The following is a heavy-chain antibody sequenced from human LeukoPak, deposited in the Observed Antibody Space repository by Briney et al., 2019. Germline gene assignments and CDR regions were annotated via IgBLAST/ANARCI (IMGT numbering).Heavy chain of an antibody. D-gene: IGHD2-15*01. V-gene: IGHV3-33*01. CDR1: GFTFSSYG. J-gene: IGHJ3*02. CDR3: ARYCSGGSCYGAFDI. CDR2: IWYDGSNK. Sequence: GSLRLSCAASGFTFSSYGMHWVRQAPGKGLEWVAVIWYDGSNKYYADSVKGRFTISRDNSKNTLYLQMNSLRAEDTAVYYCARYCSGGSCYGAFDIWGQGTMVTVSS.